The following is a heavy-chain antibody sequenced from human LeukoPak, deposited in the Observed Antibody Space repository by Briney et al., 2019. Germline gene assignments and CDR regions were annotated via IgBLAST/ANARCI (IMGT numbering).Heavy chain of an antibody. CDR3: ARFKDCGGDCYSYYFDY. CDR1: GGSFSGYY. Sequence: SETLSLTCAVYGGSFSGYYWSWIRQPPGKGLEWIGEINHSGSTNYNPSLKSRVTISVDTSKNQFSLKLSSVTAADTAVYYCARFKDCGGDCYSYYFDYWGQGTLVTVSS. V-gene: IGHV4-34*01. D-gene: IGHD2-21*02. CDR2: INHSGST. J-gene: IGHJ4*02.